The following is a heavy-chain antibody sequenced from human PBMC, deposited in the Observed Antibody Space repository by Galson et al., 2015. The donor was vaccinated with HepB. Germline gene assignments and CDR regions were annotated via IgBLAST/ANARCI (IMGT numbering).Heavy chain of an antibody. D-gene: IGHD2-2*01. J-gene: IGHJ4*02. CDR1: GFTFSSYS. V-gene: IGHV3-48*01. CDR2: ISSSSGTI. Sequence: SLRLSCAASGFTFSSYSMNWVRQAPGKGLEYMSFISSSSGTIYYADSVKGRFTISRDNAKNSLYLQMNSLRAEDTAVYYCARLYSSSAPIDYWGQGTLVTASS. CDR3: ARLYSSSAPIDY.